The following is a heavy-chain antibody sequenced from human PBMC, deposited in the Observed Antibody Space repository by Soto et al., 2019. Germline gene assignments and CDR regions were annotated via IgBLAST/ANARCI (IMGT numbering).Heavy chain of an antibody. J-gene: IGHJ6*02. D-gene: IGHD2-15*01. CDR3: AKAYSSTTYWSTYGMDV. CDR2: ISESGDNT. Sequence: EVELLESGGGLVQPGGSLRLSCAASGFTFSNYAMTWVRQAPGKGLEWVSSISESGDNTYYADSVKGRFTVSRDNSKNMLYLQMTSLRVDYTGVFYGAKAYSSTTYWSTYGMDVWGQGTTVTVTS. V-gene: IGHV3-23*01. CDR1: GFTFSNYA.